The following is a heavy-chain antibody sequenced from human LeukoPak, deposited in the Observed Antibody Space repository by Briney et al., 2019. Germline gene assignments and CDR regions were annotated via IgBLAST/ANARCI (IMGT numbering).Heavy chain of an antibody. D-gene: IGHD4/OR15-4a*01. CDR1: GFTFSNAW. CDR3: TTVAYGDYVDY. Sequence: GGSLRLSCGASGFTFSNAWMSWVRQAPGKGLEWVGRIKSKPDGGTTDYAAPVKGRFTISRDDSKNTLYLQMNSLKTEDTAVYYCTTVAYGDYVDYWGQGTLVTVSP. CDR2: IKSKPDGGTT. J-gene: IGHJ4*02. V-gene: IGHV3-15*01.